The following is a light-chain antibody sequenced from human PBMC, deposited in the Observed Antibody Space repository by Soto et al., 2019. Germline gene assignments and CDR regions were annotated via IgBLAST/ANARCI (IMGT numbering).Light chain of an antibody. CDR1: SGDIGSYNL. V-gene: IGLV2-23*01. Sequence: QSALTQPASVSESPGQSITISCTGTSGDIGSYNLLFWYQQHAGKAPKLMIYEDTKRPSGVSDRFSASKSGTTASLTISGLEAEDEADYYCCSYAGRNSWVFGGGTKVTVL. CDR2: EDT. CDR3: CSYAGRNSWV. J-gene: IGLJ3*02.